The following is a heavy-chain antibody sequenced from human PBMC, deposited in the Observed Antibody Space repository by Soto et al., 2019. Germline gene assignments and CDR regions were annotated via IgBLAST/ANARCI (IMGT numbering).Heavy chain of an antibody. D-gene: IGHD3-22*01. CDR1: GYTFTSYG. Sequence: ASVKVSCKASGYTFTSYGISWVRQAPGQGLEWMGWISAYNGNTNYAQKLQGRVTMTTDTSTSTAYMELRSLRSDDTAVYYCASDGPYYYDSSDPSDYWGQGTLVTVSS. J-gene: IGHJ4*02. CDR2: ISAYNGNT. CDR3: ASDGPYYYDSSDPSDY. V-gene: IGHV1-18*01.